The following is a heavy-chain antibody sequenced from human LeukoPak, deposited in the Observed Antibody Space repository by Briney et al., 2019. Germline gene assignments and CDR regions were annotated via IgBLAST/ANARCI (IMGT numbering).Heavy chain of an antibody. CDR3: ARDGYSSSFYFDY. V-gene: IGHV3-74*01. CDR2: INSDGSRT. D-gene: IGHD6-6*01. J-gene: IGHJ4*02. CDR1: GFTFSSYW. Sequence: GGSLGLSCAASGFTFSSYWMHWVRQAPGEGLVWVSRINSDGSRTTYADSVKGRFTISRDNAKNTLYLQMNSLRADDTAVYYCARDGYSSSFYFDYWGQGTLVTVSS.